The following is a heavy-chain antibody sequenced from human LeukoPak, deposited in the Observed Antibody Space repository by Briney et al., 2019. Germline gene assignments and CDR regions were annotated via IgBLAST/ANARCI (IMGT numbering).Heavy chain of an antibody. Sequence: PGGSLRLSCAASGFTFSSYVMHWLRQAPGKGLEWVSFIQYDGSEKYYLDSVKGRFTISRDNSKNTLYLQMNSLRAEDTAVYYCAKRGYYDSSGYYYRFDYWGQGTLVTVSS. CDR2: IQYDGSEK. V-gene: IGHV3-30*02. J-gene: IGHJ4*02. CDR1: GFTFSSYV. D-gene: IGHD3-22*01. CDR3: AKRGYYDSSGYYYRFDY.